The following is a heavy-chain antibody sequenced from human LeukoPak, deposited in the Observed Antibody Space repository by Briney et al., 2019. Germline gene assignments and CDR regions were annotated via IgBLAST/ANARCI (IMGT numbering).Heavy chain of an antibody. Sequence: SGPTLVNPTQTLTLTCTFSGFSLSTSGMCVSWIRQPPGKALEWLAVIDWDDDKYYSTSLKTRLTISKDTSKNQVVLTMTNMDPVDTATYYCARMVYHDILTGYLFDYWGQGTLVTVSS. CDR1: GFSLSTSGMC. J-gene: IGHJ4*02. CDR3: ARMVYHDILTGYLFDY. V-gene: IGHV2-70*01. CDR2: IDWDDDK. D-gene: IGHD3-9*01.